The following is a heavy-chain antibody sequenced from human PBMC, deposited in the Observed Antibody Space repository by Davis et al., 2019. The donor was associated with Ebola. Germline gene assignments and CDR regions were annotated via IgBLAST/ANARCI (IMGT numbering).Heavy chain of an antibody. CDR1: GYTFTSYY. CDR3: AMSDSSGDGFDV. V-gene: IGHV1-46*01. D-gene: IGHD3-22*01. J-gene: IGHJ3*01. CDR2: INPSGGST. Sequence: ASVKVSCKASGYTFTSYYMHWVRQAPGQGLEWMGIINPSGGSTSYAQKFQGRVTMTRDTSTSTVDMELSSLRSEDTAVYYCAMSDSSGDGFDVWGLGTMVTVSS.